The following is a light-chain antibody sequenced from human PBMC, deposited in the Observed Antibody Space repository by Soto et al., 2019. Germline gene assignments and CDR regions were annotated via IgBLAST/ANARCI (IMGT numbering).Light chain of an antibody. J-gene: IGKJ1*01. CDR3: QQTYTPWT. Sequence: DIQMTQSPSSLSASVGDRVTITCRASQSISTDLNWYQKKPGKAPKFLIYAASSLQSGGPSRFSGSGSGTDFTLTISSLQPEDFATYYCQQTYTPWTFGQGTRVEIK. CDR2: AAS. CDR1: QSISTD. V-gene: IGKV1-39*01.